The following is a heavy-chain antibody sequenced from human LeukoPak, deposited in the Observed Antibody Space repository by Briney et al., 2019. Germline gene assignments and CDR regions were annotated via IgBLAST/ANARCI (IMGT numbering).Heavy chain of an antibody. Sequence: GGSLRLSCAASGFTFSSYSMNWVRQAPGKGLEWVSYISSSSSSYIYYADSVKGRFTISRDNAKNSLYLQMNSLRAEDTAVYYCARDGALVDTAMVTDYWGQGTLVTVSS. D-gene: IGHD5-18*01. CDR3: ARDGALVDTAMVTDY. J-gene: IGHJ4*02. CDR2: ISSSSSSYI. V-gene: IGHV3-21*05. CDR1: GFTFSSYS.